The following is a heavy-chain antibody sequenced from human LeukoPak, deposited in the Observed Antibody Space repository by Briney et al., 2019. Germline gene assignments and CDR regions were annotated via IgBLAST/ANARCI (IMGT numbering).Heavy chain of an antibody. CDR3: ARENFPRVTAFDY. J-gene: IGHJ4*02. V-gene: IGHV1-69*04. Sequence: GASVKVSCKASGGTFSSYAISWVRQAPGQGLEWMGRIIPILGIANYAQKFQGRVTITADKSTSTAYMELSSLRSEDTAVYYCARENFPRVTAFDYWGQGTLVTVSS. CDR1: GGTFSSYA. CDR2: IIPILGIA. D-gene: IGHD2-21*02.